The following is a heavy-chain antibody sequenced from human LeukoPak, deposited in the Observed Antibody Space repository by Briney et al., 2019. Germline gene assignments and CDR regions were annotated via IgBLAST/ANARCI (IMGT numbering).Heavy chain of an antibody. CDR1: GGSISSYY. V-gene: IGHV4-59*08. D-gene: IGHD6-13*01. Sequence: SETLSLTCAVSGGSISSYYWSWIRQPPGKGLEWIGYIYYSGSTNYNPSLKSRVTISVDTSKNQFSLKLSSVAAADTAVYYCARHSRSSSYYNTLDYWGQGTLVTVSS. CDR2: IYYSGST. J-gene: IGHJ4*02. CDR3: ARHSRSSSYYNTLDY.